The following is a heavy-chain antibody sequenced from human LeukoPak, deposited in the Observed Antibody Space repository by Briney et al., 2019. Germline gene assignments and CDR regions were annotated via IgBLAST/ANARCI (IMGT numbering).Heavy chain of an antibody. V-gene: IGHV1-2*02. Sequence: ASVKVSCKTSGYTFTGYYIHWVRQAPGQGLEWMGWINPNSGGTNYAQKFQGRVTMTTDTSTNTTYMELRSLISDDTAVYYCARGPHYYGSGSYYPFDYWGQGTLVTVSS. J-gene: IGHJ4*02. CDR3: ARGPHYYGSGSYYPFDY. CDR2: INPNSGGT. D-gene: IGHD3-10*01. CDR1: GYTFTGYY.